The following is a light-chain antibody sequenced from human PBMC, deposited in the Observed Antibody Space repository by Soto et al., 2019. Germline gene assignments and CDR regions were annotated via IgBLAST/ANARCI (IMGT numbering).Light chain of an antibody. CDR1: SSNIGNKD. CDR2: DNT. J-gene: IGLJ2*01. V-gene: IGLV1-51*01. CDR3: GTWDSSLSAGV. Sequence: QSVLTQPPSVSAAPGQKVTISCFGSSSNIGNKDVAWYQQLPGTAPKLLIYDNTKRPSGIPDRFSGSKSGTSATLGITGLQTGDEADYYCGTWDSSLSAGVFGGGTKLTVL.